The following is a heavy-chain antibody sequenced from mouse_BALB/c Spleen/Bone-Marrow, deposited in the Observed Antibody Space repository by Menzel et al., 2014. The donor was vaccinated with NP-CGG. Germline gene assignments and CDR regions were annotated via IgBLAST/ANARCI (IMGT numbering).Heavy chain of an antibody. V-gene: IGHV5-15*02. J-gene: IGHJ2*01. Sequence: EVKLVESGGGLVQPGGSRKLSCAASGFTFSDYGMAWVRQAPGKGPEWVAFISNXAYSIYYTDTVTGRFTISRENAKNTLYLEMSSLRSEDTAMYYCARALAYGSSFDYWGQGTTLTVSS. CDR1: GFTFSDYG. CDR2: ISNXAYSI. CDR3: ARALAYGSSFDY. D-gene: IGHD1-1*01.